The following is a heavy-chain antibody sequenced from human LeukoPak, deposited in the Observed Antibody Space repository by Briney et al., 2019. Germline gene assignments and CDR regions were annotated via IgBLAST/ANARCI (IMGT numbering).Heavy chain of an antibody. J-gene: IGHJ5*02. CDR1: GGSISSYY. D-gene: IGHD6-13*01. CDR3: ARASSSWYPDWFDP. CDR2: IYYSGST. Sequence: KPSETLSLTCTVSGGSISSYYWSWIRQPPGKGLEWIGYIYYSGSTNYNPSLKSRVTISVDTSKNQFSLKLSSVTAADTAVYYCARASSSWYPDWFDPWGQGTLVTVSS. V-gene: IGHV4-59*01.